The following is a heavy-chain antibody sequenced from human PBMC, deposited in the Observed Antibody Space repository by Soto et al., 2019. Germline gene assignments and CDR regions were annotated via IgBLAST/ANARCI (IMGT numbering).Heavy chain of an antibody. CDR3: AICAAMELNWFDP. Sequence: GASVQVPCKASGGTFSSYAISWVRQAPGQGLEWMGGIIPIFGTANYAQKFQGRVTITADESTSTAYMELSSLRSEDTAVYYCAICAAMELNWFDPWGQGTLVTVSS. J-gene: IGHJ5*02. V-gene: IGHV1-69*13. D-gene: IGHD5-18*01. CDR2: IIPIFGTA. CDR1: GGTFSSYA.